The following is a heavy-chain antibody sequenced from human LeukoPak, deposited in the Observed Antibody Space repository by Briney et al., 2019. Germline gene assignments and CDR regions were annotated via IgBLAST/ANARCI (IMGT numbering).Heavy chain of an antibody. V-gene: IGHV3-23*01. D-gene: IGHD4-23*01. CDR1: GFTFSSYA. CDR3: ARADFGGKLYDYGMDV. CDR2: ISGSGGST. Sequence: GGSLRLSCAASGFTFSSYAMSWVRQAPGKGLEWVSAISGSGGSTYYADSVKGRFTISRDNSKNTLYLQMNSLRAEDTAVYYCARADFGGKLYDYGMDVWGQGITVTVSS. J-gene: IGHJ6*02.